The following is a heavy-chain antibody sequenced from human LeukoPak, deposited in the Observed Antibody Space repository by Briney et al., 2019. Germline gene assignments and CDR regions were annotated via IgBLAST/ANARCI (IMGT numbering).Heavy chain of an antibody. J-gene: IGHJ6*02. Sequence: SENLSLTCAVSGGSISSSNWWSWVRQPPGKGLEWIGEIYHSGSTNYNPSLKSRVTISVDKSKNQFSLKLSSVTAADTAVYYCARPNSNRIAAAGTDYYYGMDVWGQGTTVTVSS. CDR3: ARPNSNRIAAAGTDYYYGMDV. D-gene: IGHD6-13*01. CDR2: IYHSGST. V-gene: IGHV4-4*02. CDR1: GGSISSSNW.